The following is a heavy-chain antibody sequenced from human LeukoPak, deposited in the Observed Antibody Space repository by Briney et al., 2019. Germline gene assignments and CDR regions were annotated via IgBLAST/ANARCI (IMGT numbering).Heavy chain of an antibody. J-gene: IGHJ4*02. CDR1: GYTFTSYG. D-gene: IGHD6-19*01. V-gene: IGHV1-18*01. CDR3: ARDPSNSSGRYEIFDY. Sequence: ASVKVSCKASGYTFTSYGISWVRQAPGQGLEWMGWISAYNGNTNYAQRFQGRVTMTTDTSTSTAYMELRGLRSDDTAVYFCARDPSNSSGRYEIFDYWGQGTLVTVSS. CDR2: ISAYNGNT.